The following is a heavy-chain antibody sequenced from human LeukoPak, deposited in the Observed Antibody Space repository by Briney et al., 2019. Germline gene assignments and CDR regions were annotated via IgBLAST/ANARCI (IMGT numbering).Heavy chain of an antibody. V-gene: IGHV3-43*02. CDR3: AKGLHGVSFSFDY. D-gene: IGHD5-24*01. CDR2: IIVDAVAA. CDR1: GFTFGDYS. Sequence: QPGGSLGLSCAPSGFTFGDYSMPWVRRTPGKGLEWVSLIIVDAVAAHYGDSVRGGFTISRNNSKSSLYLQMNGLRTEDTAFYYCAKGLHGVSFSFDYWGRGTLVTVSS. J-gene: IGHJ4*02.